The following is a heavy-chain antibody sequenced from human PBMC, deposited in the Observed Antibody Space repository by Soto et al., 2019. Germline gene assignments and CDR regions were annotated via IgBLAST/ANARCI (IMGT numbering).Heavy chain of an antibody. J-gene: IGHJ4*02. V-gene: IGHV4-61*01. D-gene: IGHD6-6*01. CDR1: GGSISSGSYY. CDR3: ARDSSLNFDY. CDR2: IYYSGST. Sequence: SETLSLTCTVSGGSISSGSYYWTWIRQPPGKGLEWIGYIYYSGSTNYNPSLKSRVTISVDTSKNQFSLKLGSVAAADTAVYYCARDSSLNFDYWGQGTLVTVSS.